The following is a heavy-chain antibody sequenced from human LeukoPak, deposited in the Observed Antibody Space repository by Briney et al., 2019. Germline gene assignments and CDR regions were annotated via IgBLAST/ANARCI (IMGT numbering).Heavy chain of an antibody. CDR2: ISYDGSNK. CDR3: APQQLPRGYGY. D-gene: IGHD6-13*01. CDR1: GFTFRNYA. V-gene: IGHV3-30*04. Sequence: GGSLRLSCVASGFTFRNYAMHWVRQAPGRALEWVAVISYDGSNKYYADSVKGRFTISRDNSKNTLYLQMNSLRAEDTAVYYCAPQQLPRGYGYWGQGTLVTVSS. J-gene: IGHJ4*02.